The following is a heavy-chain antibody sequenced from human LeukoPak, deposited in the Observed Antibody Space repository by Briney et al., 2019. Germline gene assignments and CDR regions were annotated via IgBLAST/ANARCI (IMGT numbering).Heavy chain of an antibody. Sequence: SETLSLTCAVYGGSFSGYCWSWIRQPPGKGLEWIGEINHSGSTNYNPSLKSRVTISVDTSKNQFSLKLSSVTAADTAVYYCARGITMVRGADLWGQGTLVTVSS. CDR1: GGSFSGYC. CDR3: ARGITMVRGADL. D-gene: IGHD3-10*01. V-gene: IGHV4-34*01. CDR2: INHSGST. J-gene: IGHJ4*02.